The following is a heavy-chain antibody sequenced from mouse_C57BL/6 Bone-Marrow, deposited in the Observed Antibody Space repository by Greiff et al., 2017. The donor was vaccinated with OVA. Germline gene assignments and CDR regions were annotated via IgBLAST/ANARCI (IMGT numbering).Heavy chain of an antibody. Sequence: QVLLQQSGAELARPGASVKLSCTASGYTFTSYGISWVKQRTGQGLVWIGEIFPRSGNTYYNEKFKGKATLTADKSSSTAYMELRSLTSEDSAVYFCARYYDAYWGQGTLVTVSA. J-gene: IGHJ3*01. CDR2: IFPRSGNT. V-gene: IGHV1-81*01. D-gene: IGHD2-4*01. CDR3: ARYYDAY. CDR1: GYTFTSYG.